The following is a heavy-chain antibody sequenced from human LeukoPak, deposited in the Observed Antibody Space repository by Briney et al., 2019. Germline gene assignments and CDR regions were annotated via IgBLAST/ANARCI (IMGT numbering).Heavy chain of an antibody. J-gene: IGHJ1*01. Sequence: SETLSLTCTVSGSSISSYHWSWIRQPPGKGLEWIGYIYYSGSTNYNPSLKSRVTISVDTSKNQFSLKLSSVTAADTAVYYCASHTVTTAEEYFQHWGQGTLVTVSS. D-gene: IGHD4-17*01. CDR3: ASHTVTTAEEYFQH. CDR2: IYYSGST. V-gene: IGHV4-59*01. CDR1: GSSISSYH.